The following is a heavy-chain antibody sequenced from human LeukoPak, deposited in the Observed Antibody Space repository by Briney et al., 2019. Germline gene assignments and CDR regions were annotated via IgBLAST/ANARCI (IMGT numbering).Heavy chain of an antibody. CDR3: AKRIWFGDNDGAFDI. D-gene: IGHD3-10*01. CDR2: ISAYNGNT. Sequence: ASVKVSCKASGYTFTSYGISWVRQAPGQGLEWMGWISAYNGNTNYAQKLQGRVTMTTDTSTSTAYMELRSLRSDDTAVYYCAKRIWFGDNDGAFDIWGQGTMVTVSS. V-gene: IGHV1-18*01. CDR1: GYTFTSYG. J-gene: IGHJ3*02.